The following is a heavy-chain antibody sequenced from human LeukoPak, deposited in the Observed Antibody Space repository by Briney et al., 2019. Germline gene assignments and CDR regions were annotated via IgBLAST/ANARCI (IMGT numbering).Heavy chain of an antibody. V-gene: IGHV1-18*01. CDR3: ARDVFDYDRSRPTWFFDY. D-gene: IGHD3-22*01. Sequence: ASVKVSCKASGYTFTSYGISWVRQAPGQGLEWMGWISAYNGNTNYAQKLQGRVTMTTDTPTRTVYMELRRLRSDDTVVYYCARDVFDYDRSRPTWFFDYWGQGTLVTVSS. J-gene: IGHJ4*02. CDR1: GYTFTSYG. CDR2: ISAYNGNT.